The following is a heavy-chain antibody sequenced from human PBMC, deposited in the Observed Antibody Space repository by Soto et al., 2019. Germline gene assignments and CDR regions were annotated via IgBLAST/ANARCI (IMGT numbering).Heavy chain of an antibody. Sequence: ASVKVSCKASGYTFTSYGISWVRQAPGQGLEWMGWISAYNGNTNYAQKLQGRVTMTTDTSTSTAYMELRSLRSDDTAVYYCARDNIVVVVAGDPTGRYFQHWGQGTLVTVSS. CDR3: ARDNIVVVVAGDPTGRYFQH. J-gene: IGHJ1*01. CDR1: GYTFTSYG. D-gene: IGHD2-15*01. V-gene: IGHV1-18*01. CDR2: ISAYNGNT.